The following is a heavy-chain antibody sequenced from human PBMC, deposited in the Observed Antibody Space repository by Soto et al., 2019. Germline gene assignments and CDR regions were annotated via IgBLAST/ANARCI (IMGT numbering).Heavy chain of an antibody. V-gene: IGHV3-74*01. CDR3: ARSRVVIVDPGHYYCYGMDV. CDR2: INSDGSST. J-gene: IGHJ6*02. D-gene: IGHD3-3*01. Sequence: PGGSLRLSCAASGFTFSSYWMHWVRQAPGKGLVWVSRINSDGSSTSYADSVKGRFTISRDNAKNTLYLQMNSLRAEDTAVYYCARSRVVIVDPGHYYCYGMDVWGQGTTVTVSS. CDR1: GFTFSSYW.